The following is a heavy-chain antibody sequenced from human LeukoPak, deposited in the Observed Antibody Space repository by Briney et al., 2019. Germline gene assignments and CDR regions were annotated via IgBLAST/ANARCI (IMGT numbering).Heavy chain of an antibody. CDR1: GFPFTFYE. Sequence: GGSLRLSCAVSGFPFTFYEMNWVRQAPGKGLEWVSNIGASGTTKYYADSVKGRFSISRDNAKTSLYLQMNSLRVDDTAVYYCALLAVASDFDYWGQGTLVTVSS. CDR2: IGASGTTK. V-gene: IGHV3-48*03. CDR3: ALLAVASDFDY. D-gene: IGHD6-19*01. J-gene: IGHJ4*02.